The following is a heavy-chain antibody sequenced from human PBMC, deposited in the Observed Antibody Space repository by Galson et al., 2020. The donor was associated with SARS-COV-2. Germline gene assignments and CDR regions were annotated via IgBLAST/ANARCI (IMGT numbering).Heavy chain of an antibody. Sequence: SVKVSCKASGGTFSNYTISWVRQAPGQGLEWMGRVIPILSLANYAPKFQGRVTITADRSTSTAYMQLTSLRSDDTAVYYCARAKGDYYDSSGYYALDYAFNSWGQGTMVTVSS. J-gene: IGHJ3*02. V-gene: IGHV1-69*02. CDR1: GGTFSNYT. CDR2: VIPILSLA. D-gene: IGHD3-22*01. CDR3: ARAKGDYYDSSGYYALDYAFNS.